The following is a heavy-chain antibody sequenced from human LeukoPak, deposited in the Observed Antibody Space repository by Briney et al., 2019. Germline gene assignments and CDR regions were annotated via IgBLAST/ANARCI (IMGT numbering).Heavy chain of an antibody. V-gene: IGHV6-1*01. CDR1: GDSVSSNSAA. CDR3: ARAPVQLWLLSVYYFDY. Sequence: SQTLSLTCAISGDSVSSNSAAWSWIRQSPSRGLEWLGRTYYRSKWYNDYAVSVKSRITINPDTSKNQFSLQLNSVTPEDTAVYYCARAPVQLWLLSVYYFDYWGQGTLVTVSS. D-gene: IGHD5-18*01. J-gene: IGHJ4*02. CDR2: TYYRSKWYN.